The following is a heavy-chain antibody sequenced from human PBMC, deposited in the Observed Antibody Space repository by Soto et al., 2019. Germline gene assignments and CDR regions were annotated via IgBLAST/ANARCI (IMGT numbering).Heavy chain of an antibody. V-gene: IGHV1-69*06. D-gene: IGHD3-10*01. CDR1: GGTFSSYA. CDR3: ARVRYYYGSGSLPDPHYFDY. CDR2: IIPIFGTA. Sequence: QVQLVQSGAEVKKPGSSVKVSCKASGGTFSSYAISWVRQAPGQGLEWMGGIIPIFGTANYAQKFQGRVTITAEKSTSTAYMELSSLRSEDTAVYYCARVRYYYGSGSLPDPHYFDYWGQGTLVAVSS. J-gene: IGHJ4*02.